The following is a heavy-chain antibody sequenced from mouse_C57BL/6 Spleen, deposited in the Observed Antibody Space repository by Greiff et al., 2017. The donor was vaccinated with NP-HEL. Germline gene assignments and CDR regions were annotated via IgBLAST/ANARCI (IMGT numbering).Heavy chain of an antibody. J-gene: IGHJ2*01. CDR1: GYAFSSYW. V-gene: IGHV1-80*01. D-gene: IGHD1-1*01. Sequence: QVQLKESGAELVKPGASVKISCKASGYAFSSYWMNWVKQRPGKGLEWIGQIYPGDGDTNYNGKFKGKATLTADKSSSTAYMQLSSLTSEDSAVYFCARGYYGSSYGFDYWGQGTTLTVSS. CDR3: ARGYYGSSYGFDY. CDR2: IYPGDGDT.